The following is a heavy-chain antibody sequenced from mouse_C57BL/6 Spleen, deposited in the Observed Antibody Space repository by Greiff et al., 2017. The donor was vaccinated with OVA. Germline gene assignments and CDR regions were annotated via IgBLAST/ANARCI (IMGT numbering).Heavy chain of an antibody. CDR1: GYTFTDYY. D-gene: IGHD4-1*01. J-gene: IGHJ2*01. CDR3: ARRRNWDDGYYFDY. CDR2: INPYNGGT. Sequence: EVQLVESGPVLVKPGASVKMSCKASGYTFTDYYMNWVKQSHGKSLEWIGVINPYNGGTSYNQKFKGKATLTVDKSSSTAYMELNSLTSEDSAVYYCARRRNWDDGYYFDYWGQGTTLTVSS. V-gene: IGHV1-19*01.